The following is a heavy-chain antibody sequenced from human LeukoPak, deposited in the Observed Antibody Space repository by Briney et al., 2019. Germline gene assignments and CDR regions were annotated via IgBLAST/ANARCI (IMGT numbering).Heavy chain of an antibody. CDR1: GRSISTNSYY. CDR2: ISYSGST. Sequence: SETLSLTCTVSGRSISTNSYYWGWIRQPPGKGLEWIGSISYSGSTHYSPSLKSRVTIFVDTSKNQFSLKLSSVTAADTAVYYCARDFYGSGSEDPLGWFDPWGQGTLVTVSS. J-gene: IGHJ5*02. CDR3: ARDFYGSGSEDPLGWFDP. D-gene: IGHD3-10*01. V-gene: IGHV4-39*02.